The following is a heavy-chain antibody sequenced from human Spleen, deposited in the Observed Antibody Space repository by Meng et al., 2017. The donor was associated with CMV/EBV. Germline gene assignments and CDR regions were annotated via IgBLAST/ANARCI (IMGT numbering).Heavy chain of an antibody. CDR2: INTHTGGT. V-gene: IGHV1-2*02. J-gene: IGHJ4*02. CDR1: GYTFTAYY. D-gene: IGHD5-18*01. CDR3: ARVSRGYTYGSLDY. Sequence: SGYTFTAYYMHWVRQTPGQGLEWMGWINTHTGGTNYAQSFQGRVTMIRDTSINTAYMELSSLRSDDTAVYYCARVSRGYTYGSLDYWGQGTLVTVSS.